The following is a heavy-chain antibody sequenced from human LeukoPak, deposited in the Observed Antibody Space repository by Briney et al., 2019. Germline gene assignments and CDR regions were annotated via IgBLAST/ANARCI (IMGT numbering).Heavy chain of an antibody. D-gene: IGHD3-16*02. CDR2: IGGTTTYT. J-gene: IGHJ4*02. CDR1: GFTFSDYY. CDR3: ARVSSRWVFQTGLSYIFDY. Sequence: GGSLRLSCAASGFTFSDYYMSWIRQAPGKGLEWVSYIGGTTTYTNYADSVKGRFTISRDNAENSLYLQMNSLRAEDTAVYYCARVSSRWVFQTGLSYIFDYWGQGTLVTVSS. V-gene: IGHV3-11*05.